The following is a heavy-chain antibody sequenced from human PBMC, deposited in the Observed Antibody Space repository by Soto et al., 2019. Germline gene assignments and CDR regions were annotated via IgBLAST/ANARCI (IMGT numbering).Heavy chain of an antibody. D-gene: IGHD2-21*02. V-gene: IGHV5-51*01. CDR3: ARAHYYCGGDCYPPWFDP. CDR2: IYPGDSDT. CDR1: GYSFTSYW. Sequence: PGESLKISCKGSGYSFTSYWIGWVRQMPGKGLEWMGIIYPGDSDTRYSPSFQGQVTISADKSISTAYLQWSSLKASDTAMYYCARAHYYCGGDCYPPWFDPWGQGTLVTVSS. J-gene: IGHJ5*02.